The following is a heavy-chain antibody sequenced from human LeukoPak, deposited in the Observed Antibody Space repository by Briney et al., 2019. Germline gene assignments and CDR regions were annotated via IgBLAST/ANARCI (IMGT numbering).Heavy chain of an antibody. D-gene: IGHD3-10*01. Sequence: SETLSLICAVYGGSFSGYYWSWIRQPPGKGLEWIGEINHSGSTNYNPSLKSRVTISVDTSKNQFSLKLSSVTAADTAVYYCARDSIGMGFGANYGMDVWGQGTTVTVSS. CDR1: GGSFSGYY. CDR3: ARDSIGMGFGANYGMDV. V-gene: IGHV4-34*01. CDR2: INHSGST. J-gene: IGHJ6*02.